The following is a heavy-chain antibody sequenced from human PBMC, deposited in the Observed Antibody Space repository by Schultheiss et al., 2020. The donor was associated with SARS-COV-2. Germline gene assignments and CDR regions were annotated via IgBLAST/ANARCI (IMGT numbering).Heavy chain of an antibody. CDR2: ISYDGTKK. J-gene: IGHJ6*02. CDR1: GFTFSSYG. Sequence: GSLRLSCAASGFTFSSYGMHWVRQAPGKGLEWVSVISYDGTKKYYADSVKGRFTISRDNSKNTLYLQMSSLRGDDTAVYYCAKDLSGWYSSSSLYGMDVWGQGTTVTVSS. CDR3: AKDLSGWYSSSSLYGMDV. V-gene: IGHV3-30*18. D-gene: IGHD6-6*01.